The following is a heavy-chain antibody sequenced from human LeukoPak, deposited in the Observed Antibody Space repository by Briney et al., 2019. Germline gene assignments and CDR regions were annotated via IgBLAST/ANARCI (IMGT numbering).Heavy chain of an antibody. D-gene: IGHD1-26*01. CDR1: GYTFTGYY. CDR3: ARDSPVGATSPLDY. CDR2: INPNSGGT. J-gene: IGHJ4*02. Sequence: GASVKVSCKASGYTFTGYYMHWVRQAPGQGLEWMGWINPNSGGTNYAQKFQGRVTMPRDTSISTAYMELSRLRSDDTAVYYCARDSPVGATSPLDYWGQGTLVTVSS. V-gene: IGHV1-2*02.